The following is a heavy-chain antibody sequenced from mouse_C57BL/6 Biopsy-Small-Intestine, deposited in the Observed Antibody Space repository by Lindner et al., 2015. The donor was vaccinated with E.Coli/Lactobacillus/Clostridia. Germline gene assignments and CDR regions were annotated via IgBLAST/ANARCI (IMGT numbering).Heavy chain of an antibody. CDR1: GDTFSRYS. CDR2: IIPFLGIG. Sequence: SVKVSCKASGDTFSRYSLNWVRQAPGQGLEWMGRIIPFLGIGDYAQKFQGRVTITADKSTSTAYMELSSLRPEDTAVYYCARDVLYLSGKLDPPYGMDLWGQGTTVTVSS. V-gene: IGHV1-74*01. J-gene: IGHJ1*01. D-gene: IGHD1-1*01. CDR3: ARDVLYLSGKLDPPYGMDL.